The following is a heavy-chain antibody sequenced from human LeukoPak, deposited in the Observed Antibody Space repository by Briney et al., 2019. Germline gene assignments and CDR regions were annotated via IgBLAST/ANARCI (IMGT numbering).Heavy chain of an antibody. CDR2: GLYTGNT. V-gene: IGHV4-39*02. CDR3: AREHRSSKYFDS. Sequence: SETLSLTCSVSGGSIAVDHYYWGWIRQPPGKGLEWIGSGLYTGNTYSNPSLRSRVTISVDTSKNEFSLKMNSVTAADTAVYYCAREHRSSKYFDSWGQGALMIVSS. J-gene: IGHJ4*02. CDR1: GGSIAVDHYY. D-gene: IGHD6-6*01.